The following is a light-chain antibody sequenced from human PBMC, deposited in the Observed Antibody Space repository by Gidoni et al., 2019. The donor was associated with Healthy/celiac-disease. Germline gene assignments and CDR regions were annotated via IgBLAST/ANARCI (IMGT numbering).Light chain of an antibody. CDR1: QSISSW. J-gene: IGKJ2*04. V-gene: IGKV1-5*03. Sequence: DIQMTQSPSTLSASVGDRVTITCRASQSISSWLAWYLQKPGKAPKLLIYKASSLESGVPSRFSGSGSGTEFTLTISSLQPDEFATYYCQQYNSYLCSFGQXTKLEIK. CDR2: KAS. CDR3: QQYNSYLCS.